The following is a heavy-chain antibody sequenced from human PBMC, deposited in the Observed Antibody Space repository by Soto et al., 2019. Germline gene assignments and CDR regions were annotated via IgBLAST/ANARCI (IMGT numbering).Heavy chain of an antibody. CDR2: ISSTTNYI. V-gene: IGHV3-21*06. CDR1: RFTFTRYS. J-gene: IGHJ4*02. CDR3: ARESEDLTSNFDY. Sequence: GGSLRLSCAASRFTFTRYSMNWVRQAPGKGLEWVSSISSTTNYIYYGDSMRGRFTISRDNAKNSLYLEMNSLRAEDTAVYYCARESEDLTSNFDYWGQGTLVTVSS.